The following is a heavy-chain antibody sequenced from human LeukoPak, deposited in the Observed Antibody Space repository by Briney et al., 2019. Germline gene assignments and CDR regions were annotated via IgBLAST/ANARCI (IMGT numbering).Heavy chain of an antibody. CDR2: IGIAGNT. D-gene: IGHD6-6*01. Sequence: GGSLRLSCAASGFTFSNYEMHWVRLVLGKGLEWVSAIGIAGNTFYAGSVKGRLTISRENAKNSFHLQMSSLGAGDTAVYYCAREGSLSSSDAFDIWGQGTMVTVSS. CDR3: AREGSLSSSDAFDI. V-gene: IGHV3-13*01. CDR1: GFTFSNYE. J-gene: IGHJ3*02.